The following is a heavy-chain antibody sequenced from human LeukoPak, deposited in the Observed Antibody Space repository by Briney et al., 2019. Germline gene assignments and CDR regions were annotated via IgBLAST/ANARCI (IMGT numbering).Heavy chain of an antibody. CDR1: GYTFTGYY. D-gene: IGHD4-11*01. CDR3: ARAFTGRSKYLYYYYGMDV. CDR2: INPNSGGT. J-gene: IGHJ6*02. Sequence: ASVKVSCKATGYTFTGYYMHWVRQAPGQGLEWKGWINPNSGGTNYAQKFQGWVTMTRDTSISTAYMELSRLRSDDTAVYYCARAFTGRSKYLYYYYGMDVWGQGTTVTVSS. V-gene: IGHV1-2*04.